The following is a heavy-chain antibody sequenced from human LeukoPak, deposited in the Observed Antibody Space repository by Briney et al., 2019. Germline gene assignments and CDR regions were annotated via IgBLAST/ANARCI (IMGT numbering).Heavy chain of an antibody. V-gene: IGHV3-21*01. D-gene: IGHD4-17*01. Sequence: GGSLRLSCAASGFTFSSYTMNWVRRAPGKGLEWVSSISSSSTYIYYADSVKARFTISRDNAKNSLYLQMNSLRAEDTAVYYCARDRTAVTAFDYWGQGTLVTVSS. CDR3: ARDRTAVTAFDY. CDR2: ISSSSTYI. J-gene: IGHJ4*02. CDR1: GFTFSSYT.